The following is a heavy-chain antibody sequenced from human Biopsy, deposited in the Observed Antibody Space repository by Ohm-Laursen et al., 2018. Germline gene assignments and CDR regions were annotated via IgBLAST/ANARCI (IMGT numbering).Heavy chain of an antibody. CDR1: GFTFNNYG. J-gene: IGHJ6*02. Sequence: SLRLSCAASGFTFNNYGMQWVRQAPGKGLEWVAFIFYDGSNTYYADSVRGRFTISRDNSRDTLYLQMSSLRAEDTAVYYCVKDRYNYTPIGGFSMDVWGQGTTVTVFS. V-gene: IGHV3-30*18. D-gene: IGHD5-18*01. CDR2: IFYDGSNT. CDR3: VKDRYNYTPIGGFSMDV.